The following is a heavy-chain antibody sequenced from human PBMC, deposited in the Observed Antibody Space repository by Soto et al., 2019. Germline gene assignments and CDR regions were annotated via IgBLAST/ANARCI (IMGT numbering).Heavy chain of an antibody. Sequence: EVQLLESGGDLVQPGVSRRLSCAASGFTFNNYAMSWVRQAPGKGLEWVSALSSSGYSTYYADSVKGRFTISRDNSKNTVYLQMNNLRAEDTAVYYCAKGSVVVAAKFDSWGQGTLVTVSS. CDR2: LSSSGYST. CDR3: AKGSVVVAAKFDS. V-gene: IGHV3-23*01. CDR1: GFTFNNYA. D-gene: IGHD2-21*02. J-gene: IGHJ4*02.